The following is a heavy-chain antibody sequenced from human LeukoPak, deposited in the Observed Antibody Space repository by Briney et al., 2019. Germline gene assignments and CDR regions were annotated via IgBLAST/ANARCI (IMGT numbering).Heavy chain of an antibody. Sequence: PGESLKISCKGSGYSFTSYWIGWVRQMPGKGLEWMGIIYPGDSDTRYSPSFQGQVTISADKSISTAYLQWSSLKASDTAMYYCARTRYCSGGSCHANWFDPWGQGTLVTVSS. D-gene: IGHD2-15*01. CDR2: IYPGDSDT. CDR3: ARTRYCSGGSCHANWFDP. J-gene: IGHJ5*02. V-gene: IGHV5-51*01. CDR1: GYSFTSYW.